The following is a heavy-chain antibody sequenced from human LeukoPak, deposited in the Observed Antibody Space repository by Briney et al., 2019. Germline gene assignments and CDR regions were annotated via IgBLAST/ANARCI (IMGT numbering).Heavy chain of an antibody. CDR3: AKDLSSSWSLDY. J-gene: IGHJ4*02. CDR2: ISYDGSNK. Sequence: PGRSLRLSCAASGFTFSSYGMRWVRQAPGKGLEWVAVISYDGSNKYYADSVKGRFTISRDNSKNTLYLQMNSLRAEDTAVYYCAKDLSSSWSLDYWGQGTLVTVSS. V-gene: IGHV3-30*18. CDR1: GFTFSSYG. D-gene: IGHD6-13*01.